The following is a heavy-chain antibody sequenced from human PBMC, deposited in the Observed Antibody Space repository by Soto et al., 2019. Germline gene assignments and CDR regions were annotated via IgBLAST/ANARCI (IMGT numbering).Heavy chain of an antibody. CDR1: GGSISSSSYY. CDR2: IYYSGST. CDR3: ARHVWQQLVPINWFDP. J-gene: IGHJ5*02. V-gene: IGHV4-39*01. Sequence: SETLSLTCTVSGGSISSSSYYWGWIRQPPGKGLEWIGSIYYSGSTYYNPSLKSRVTISVDTSKNQFSLKLSSVTAADTAVYYCARHVWQQLVPINWFDPWGQGTLVTVSS. D-gene: IGHD6-13*01.